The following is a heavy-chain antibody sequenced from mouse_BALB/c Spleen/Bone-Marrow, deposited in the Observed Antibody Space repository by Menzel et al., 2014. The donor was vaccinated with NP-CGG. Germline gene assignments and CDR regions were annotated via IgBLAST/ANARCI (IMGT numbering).Heavy chain of an antibody. Sequence: VQLQQSGAELAKPGASVKMSCKASGYTFINYWIHWVKQRPGQGLEWIGYINPSTAYTAYNQKFQDKTTLTADKSSSTAYTQLSSLTSEDSAVYYCARGNYEAMDYWGQGTSVTVSS. CDR2: INPSTAYT. D-gene: IGHD2-1*01. J-gene: IGHJ4*01. CDR3: ARGNYEAMDY. V-gene: IGHV1-7*01. CDR1: GYTFINYW.